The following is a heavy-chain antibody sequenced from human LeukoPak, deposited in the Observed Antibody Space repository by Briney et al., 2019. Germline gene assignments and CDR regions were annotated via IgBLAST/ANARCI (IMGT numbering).Heavy chain of an antibody. D-gene: IGHD2-2*01. CDR3: ARQLGYCSSTSCYADKVDY. CDR1: GGSISSSSYY. J-gene: IGHJ4*02. V-gene: IGHV4-39*01. Sequence: SETLSLTYTVSGGSISSSSYYWGWIRQPPGKGLEWIGSIYYSGSTYYNPSLESRVTISVDTSKNQFSLKLSSVTAADTAVYYCARQLGYCSSTSCYADKVDYWGQGTLVTVSS. CDR2: IYYSGST.